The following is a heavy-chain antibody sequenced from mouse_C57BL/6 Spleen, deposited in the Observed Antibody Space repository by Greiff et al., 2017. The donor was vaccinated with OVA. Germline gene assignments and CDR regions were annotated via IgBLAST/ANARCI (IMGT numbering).Heavy chain of an antibody. CDR3: ERDWDYYGSSSYAMDD. V-gene: IGHV1-54*01. CDR2: INPGSGGT. J-gene: IGHJ4*01. D-gene: IGHD1-1*01. Sequence: QVQLQQSGAELVRPGTSVKVSCKASGYAFTNYLIEWVKQRPGQGLEWIGVINPGSGGTNYNEKFKGKATLTADKSSSTAYMQLSSLTSEDSAVYFCERDWDYYGSSSYAMDDWGQGTSVTVSS. CDR1: GYAFTNYL.